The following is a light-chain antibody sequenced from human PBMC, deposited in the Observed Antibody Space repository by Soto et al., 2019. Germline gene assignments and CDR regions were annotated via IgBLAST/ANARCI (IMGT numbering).Light chain of an antibody. CDR2: GVN. CDR3: SSYAGSNILYV. J-gene: IGLJ1*01. V-gene: IGLV2-8*01. Sequence: QSMLTQPPSASGSTGRSVTISCTGTSSDVGGYNYVSWYQQHPGKAPQLVIYGVNKRASGVPDRFSGSKSGNTASLTVSGLQAEDEADYYCSSYAGSNILYVFGTGTKVTVL. CDR1: SSDVGGYNY.